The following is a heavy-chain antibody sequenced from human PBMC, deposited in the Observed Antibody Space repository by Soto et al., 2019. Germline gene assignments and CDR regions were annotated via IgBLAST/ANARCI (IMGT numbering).Heavy chain of an antibody. Sequence: QLQLQESGPGLVKPSETLSLTCTVSDGSISSYYCSWIRQPPGKGLEWIGYVYSNGDTSFNPSLTRRVTISVDTSRNRFSLRLNSVTAADTAVYYCARRITGDPHFDLWGRGTLVTVSS. CDR3: ARRITGDPHFDL. J-gene: IGHJ2*01. CDR1: DGSISSYY. V-gene: IGHV4-59*12. D-gene: IGHD1-20*01. CDR2: VYSNGDT.